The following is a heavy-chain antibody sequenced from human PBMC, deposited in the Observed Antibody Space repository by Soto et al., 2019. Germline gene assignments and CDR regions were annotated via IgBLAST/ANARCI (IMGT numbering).Heavy chain of an antibody. CDR3: ARASYDSSTYYLDY. V-gene: IGHV4-30-2*05. CDR1: GGSISSGGYS. Sequence: SGSLCLTCGVSGGSISSGGYSWNWIRQPPGKGLEWIGSIYHSGSTHYNPSLKSRVTISVDTSNNQFSLKLSSVTAADTAVYYCARASYDSSTYYLDYWGQGTLVTVSS. J-gene: IGHJ4*02. D-gene: IGHD3-22*01. CDR2: IYHSGST.